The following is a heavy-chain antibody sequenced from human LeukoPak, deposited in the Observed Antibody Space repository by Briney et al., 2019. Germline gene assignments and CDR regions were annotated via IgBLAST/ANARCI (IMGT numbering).Heavy chain of an antibody. D-gene: IGHD4-17*01. CDR1: GFTFSSYV. CDR3: ARGNDYEDY. V-gene: IGHV3-30*04. Sequence: GGSLRLSCAASGFTFSSYVMHWVRQAPGKGLEWVAIISYDGSNEYYADSVKGRFTISRDNSKNTLYLQMNSLRAEDTAVYYCARGNDYEDYWGQGTLVTVSS. CDR2: ISYDGSNE. J-gene: IGHJ4*02.